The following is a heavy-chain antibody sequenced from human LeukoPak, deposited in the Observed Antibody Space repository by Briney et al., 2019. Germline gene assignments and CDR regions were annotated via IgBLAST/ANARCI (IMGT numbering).Heavy chain of an antibody. CDR1: GYTFTGYY. D-gene: IGHD4-17*01. V-gene: IGHV1-2*04. CDR3: ARDSDDYVGYTLDY. J-gene: IGHJ4*02. CDR2: INPNSGGT. Sequence: SVKVSSKASGYTFTGYYMHWVRQAHGQGLEWMGWINPNSGGTNYAQKFQGWVTMTRDTSISTAYMELSRLRSDDTAVYYCARDSDDYVGYTLDYWGQGTLVSVSS.